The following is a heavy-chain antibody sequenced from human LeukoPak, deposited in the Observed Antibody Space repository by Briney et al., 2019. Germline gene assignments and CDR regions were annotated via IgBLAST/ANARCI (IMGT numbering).Heavy chain of an antibody. J-gene: IGHJ4*02. D-gene: IGHD3-16*02. CDR2: IGGDGDNK. V-gene: IGHV3-43*02. CDR1: GFMFDDYA. Sequence: AGGSLRLSCAASGFMFDDYAMHWVRQAPGKGLEWVSLIGGDGDNKYYSDSVKGRFTISRANSKNSLYLQMNSLRTEDTALYYCVTSRWGSYRWDRFPFDYWGRGTLVTVSS. CDR3: VTSRWGSYRWDRFPFDY.